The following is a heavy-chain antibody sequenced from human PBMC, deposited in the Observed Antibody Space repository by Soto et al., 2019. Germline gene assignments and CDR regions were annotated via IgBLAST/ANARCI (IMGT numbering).Heavy chain of an antibody. V-gene: IGHV3-21*01. CDR2: ISSSSSYI. Sequence: EVQLVESGGGLVKPGGSLRLSCAASGFTFSSYSMNWVRQAPGKGLEWVSSISSSSSYIYYADSVKGRFTISRDNAKNSRYLQMSSLGGEDPAVYYCARAPYYYDSSGYWAYWGQGTLVTVCS. J-gene: IGHJ4*02. CDR1: GFTFSSYS. CDR3: ARAPYYYDSSGYWAY. D-gene: IGHD3-22*01.